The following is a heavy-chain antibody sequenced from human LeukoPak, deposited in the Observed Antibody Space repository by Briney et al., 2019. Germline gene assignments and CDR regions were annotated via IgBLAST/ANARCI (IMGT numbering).Heavy chain of an antibody. D-gene: IGHD1-7*01. Sequence: PGGSLRLSCAASGFTFSSYAMSWVRQAPGKGLEWVSAISGSGGSTYYADSVKGRFTISRDNSKNTLYLQMNSLRAEDTAVYYCAKLSNWNYPSYYYMDVWGKGTTVIVSS. CDR3: AKLSNWNYPSYYYMDV. CDR1: GFTFSSYA. V-gene: IGHV3-23*01. CDR2: ISGSGGST. J-gene: IGHJ6*03.